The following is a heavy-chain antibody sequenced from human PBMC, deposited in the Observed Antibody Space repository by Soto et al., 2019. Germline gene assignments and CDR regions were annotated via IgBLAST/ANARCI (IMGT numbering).Heavy chain of an antibody. J-gene: IGHJ4*02. V-gene: IGHV1-69*13. CDR1: GGTFSSYA. CDR2: IIPIFGTA. CDR3: ARDAELLMAYGFSCDY. D-gene: IGHD1-7*01. Sequence: SVKVSCKASGGTFSSYAISWVRQAPGQGLEWMGGIIPIFGTANYAQKFQGRVTITADESTSTACMELSSLRSEDTAVYYCARDAELLMAYGFSCDYWGQGTLVTVSS.